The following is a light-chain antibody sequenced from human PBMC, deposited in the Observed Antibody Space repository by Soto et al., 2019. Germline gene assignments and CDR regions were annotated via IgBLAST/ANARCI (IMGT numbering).Light chain of an antibody. CDR2: DAS. Sequence: AIQLTQSPSSLSASVGDRVAFTCRASQGISSGLAWYLQKPGKAPKLLIYDASGFESGVPSRFSGSGSGPDFTLTISNLQPEDFATYYCQHFKTYPPTFGGGTKVEIK. V-gene: IGKV1-13*02. CDR1: QGISSG. CDR3: QHFKTYPPT. J-gene: IGKJ4*01.